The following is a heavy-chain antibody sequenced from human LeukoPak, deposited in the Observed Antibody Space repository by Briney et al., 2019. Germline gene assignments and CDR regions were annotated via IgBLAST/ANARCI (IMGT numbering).Heavy chain of an antibody. J-gene: IGHJ4*02. CDR3: VPTDSSGLD. V-gene: IGHV3-74*01. Sequence: GGSLRLSCEASGFTFSHYWMHWVRQAPGKGLVWVSRTNTDGSSTSYVDSVKGRFTISGDNAKNTMYLQMNSLRAEDTAMYYCVPTDSSGLDWGQGTLVTVSS. CDR2: TNTDGSST. D-gene: IGHD3-22*01. CDR1: GFTFSHYW.